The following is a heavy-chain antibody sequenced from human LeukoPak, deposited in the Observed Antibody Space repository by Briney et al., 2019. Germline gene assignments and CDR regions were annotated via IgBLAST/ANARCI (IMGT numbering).Heavy chain of an antibody. J-gene: IGHJ4*02. Sequence: ASVKVSCKASGYTFTGYYIHWLRQAPGQGFEWMAWIDPKSGGTDYAQNFQGRITMTRDTSISTVCMDLSSLRSDDMAVYYCARGPATGNFDFWGQGTLVTVSS. CDR3: ARGPATGNFDF. V-gene: IGHV1-2*02. CDR1: GYTFTGYY. CDR2: IDPKSGGT. D-gene: IGHD2-15*01.